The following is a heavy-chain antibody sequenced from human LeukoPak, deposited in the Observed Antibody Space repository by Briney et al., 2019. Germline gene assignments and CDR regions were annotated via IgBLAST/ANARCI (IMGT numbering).Heavy chain of an antibody. Sequence: GGSLRLSCAASGFTFSSYSMNWVRQAPGKGLEWVSYISSNSSTIYYADSVKGRFTISRDNAKNSLYLQMNSLRAEDTAVYYCAREPNQYYDFWSGYYYYGMDVWGQGTTVTVSS. V-gene: IGHV3-48*01. J-gene: IGHJ6*02. D-gene: IGHD3-3*01. CDR1: GFTFSSYS. CDR2: ISSNSSTI. CDR3: AREPNQYYDFWSGYYYYGMDV.